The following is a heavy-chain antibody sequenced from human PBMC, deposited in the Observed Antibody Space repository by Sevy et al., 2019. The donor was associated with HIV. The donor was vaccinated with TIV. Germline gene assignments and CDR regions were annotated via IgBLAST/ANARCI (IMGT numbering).Heavy chain of an antibody. Sequence: SETLSLTCTVSGGSISSYYWSWIRQPAGKGLEWIGRIYTSGSTNYNPSLKSRVTTSVDTSKNQFSLKLSSVTAADTAVYYCARGRIHYYDSSGYYRARYYFDYWGQGTLVTVSS. CDR2: IYTSGST. CDR3: ARGRIHYYDSSGYYRARYYFDY. J-gene: IGHJ4*02. V-gene: IGHV4-4*07. D-gene: IGHD3-22*01. CDR1: GGSISSYY.